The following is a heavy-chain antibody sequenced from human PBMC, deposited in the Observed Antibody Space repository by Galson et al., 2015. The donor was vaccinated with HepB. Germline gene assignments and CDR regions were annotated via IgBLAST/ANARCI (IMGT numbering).Heavy chain of an antibody. CDR2: IIPIFGTA. D-gene: IGHD3-22*01. J-gene: IGHJ5*02. Sequence: SVKVSCKASGGTFSSYAISWVRQAPGQGLGWMGGIIPIFGTANYAQKFQGRVTITADESTSTAYMELSSLRSEDTAVYYCARGSYYDSSGYYFYGWFDPWGQGTLVTVSS. CDR3: ARGSYYDSSGYYFYGWFDP. CDR1: GGTFSSYA. V-gene: IGHV1-69*13.